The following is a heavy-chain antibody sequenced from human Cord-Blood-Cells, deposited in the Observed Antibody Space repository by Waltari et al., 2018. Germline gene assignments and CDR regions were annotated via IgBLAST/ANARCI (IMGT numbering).Heavy chain of an antibody. CDR1: GGSFSGYF. D-gene: IGHD6-13*01. J-gene: IGHJ3*02. CDR3: ASASSWYAFDI. CDR2: INHSGST. V-gene: IGHV4-34*01. Sequence: QVQLQQWGAGLSQPSETLSLPCAVHGGSFSGYFWSWIRQPPGKGLEWIGEINHSGSTNYNPSLKSRVTISVDTSKNQFSLKLSSVTAADTAVYYCASASSWYAFDIWGQGTMVTVSS.